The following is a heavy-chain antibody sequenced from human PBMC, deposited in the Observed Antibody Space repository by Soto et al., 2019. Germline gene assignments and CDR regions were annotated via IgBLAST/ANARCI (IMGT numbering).Heavy chain of an antibody. J-gene: IGHJ6*02. CDR1: GFSLSTSGMC. V-gene: IGHV2-70*01. Sequence: SGPTLVNPTQTLTLTCTFSGFSLSTSGMCVSWIRQPPGKALEWLALIDWDDDKYYSTSLKTRLTISKDTSKNQVVLTMTNMDPVDTATYYCARVPYYDILTGYPPRYYYYYGMDVWGQGTTVTVSS. CDR3: ARVPYYDILTGYPPRYYYYYGMDV. CDR2: IDWDDDK. D-gene: IGHD3-9*01.